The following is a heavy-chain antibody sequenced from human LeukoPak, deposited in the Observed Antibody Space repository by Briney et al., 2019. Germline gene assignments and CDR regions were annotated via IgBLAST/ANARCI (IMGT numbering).Heavy chain of an antibody. D-gene: IGHD3-16*01. Sequence: GGSLRLSCAASGFTFSSYGLHWVRQAPGKGLEWVAFIRDNGSNRYYADSVKGRFTVSRDNSKNTLYLQMDSLRTEDTAVYYCAKVPHSWGLFDSWGQGTLVTVSS. CDR2: IRDNGSNR. CDR1: GFTFSSYG. J-gene: IGHJ4*02. CDR3: AKVPHSWGLFDS. V-gene: IGHV3-30*02.